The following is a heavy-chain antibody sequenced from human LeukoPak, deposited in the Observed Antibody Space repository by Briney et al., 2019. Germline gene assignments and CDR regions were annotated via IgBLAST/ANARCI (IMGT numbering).Heavy chain of an antibody. D-gene: IGHD6-13*01. Sequence: GASVKVSCKASGYYFTSYAMHWVRQAPGQRLEWMGWINPGNGNTKCSQKFQGRVTITRDTSASIAYMELSSLRSEDTAVYYCAREDLNVAAVAKWFDPWGQGTLVTVSS. CDR1: GYYFTSYA. V-gene: IGHV1-3*01. J-gene: IGHJ5*02. CDR2: INPGNGNT. CDR3: AREDLNVAAVAKWFDP.